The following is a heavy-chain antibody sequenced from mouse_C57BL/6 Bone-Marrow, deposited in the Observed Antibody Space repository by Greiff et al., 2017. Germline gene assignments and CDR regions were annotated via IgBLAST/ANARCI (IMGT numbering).Heavy chain of an antibody. Sequence: DVQLQESGPGLVKPSQSLSLTCSVTGYSITSGYYWNWIRQFPGNKLEWMGYISYDGSNNYNPSLKNRISITRDTSKNQFFLKLNSVTTEDTATYYCARDGYDFAYWGQGTLVTVSA. V-gene: IGHV3-6*01. CDR1: GYSITSGYY. D-gene: IGHD2-2*01. J-gene: IGHJ3*01. CDR2: ISYDGSN. CDR3: ARDGYDFAY.